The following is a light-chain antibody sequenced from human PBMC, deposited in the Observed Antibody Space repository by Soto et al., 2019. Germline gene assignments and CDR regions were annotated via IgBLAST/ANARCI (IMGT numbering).Light chain of an antibody. J-gene: IGLJ2*01. CDR1: SSDVGSYNR. CDR2: EVS. Sequence: QPVLTQPPSVSGSPGQSVTISCTGTSSDVGSYNRVSWYQQPPGTAPKLMIYEVSNRPSGVPDRFSGSKSGNTASLTISGLQAEDEADYYCSLYTSSSRVVFGGGTKLTVL. CDR3: SLYTSSSRVV. V-gene: IGLV2-18*01.